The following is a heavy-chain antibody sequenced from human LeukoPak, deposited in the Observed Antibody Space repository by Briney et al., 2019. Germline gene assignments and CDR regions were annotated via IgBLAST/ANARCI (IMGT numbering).Heavy chain of an antibody. D-gene: IGHD6-6*01. J-gene: IGHJ4*02. V-gene: IGHV1-46*01. Sequence: WASVKVSCKASGYTFTSYYMHWVRQAPGQGLEWMGIINPSGGSTSYAQKFQGRVTMTRDMSTSTVYMELSSLRSEDTAVYYCARVLGKSQSSSSGPGDYWGQGTLVTVSS. CDR2: INPSGGST. CDR3: ARVLGKSQSSSSGPGDY. CDR1: GYTFTSYY.